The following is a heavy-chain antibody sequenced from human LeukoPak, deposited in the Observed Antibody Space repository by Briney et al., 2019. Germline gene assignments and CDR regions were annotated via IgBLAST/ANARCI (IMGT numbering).Heavy chain of an antibody. V-gene: IGHV4-38-2*01. J-gene: IGHJ4*02. CDR1: GYSISSGYY. Sequence: SETLSLTCAVSGYSISSGYYWGWIRQPPGKGLEWIGSIYHSGSTYYNPSLKSRVTISVDTSKNQSSLKLSSVTAADTAVYYCARHHGGYSYGYLDYWGQGTLVTVSS. CDR2: IYHSGST. D-gene: IGHD5-18*01. CDR3: ARHHGGYSYGYLDY.